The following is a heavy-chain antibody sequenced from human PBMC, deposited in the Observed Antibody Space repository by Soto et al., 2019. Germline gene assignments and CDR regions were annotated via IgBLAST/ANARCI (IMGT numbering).Heavy chain of an antibody. Sequence: SETLSLTCAVSGGSISSGGYSWSWIRQPPGKGLEWIGYMYHSGSTYYNPSLKSRVTISIDRSKNRFSLKLSSVTAADTAVYYWARAARLAAAGIRDAFDIWGQGTMVTVSS. V-gene: IGHV4-30-2*01. D-gene: IGHD6-13*01. CDR3: ARAARLAAAGIRDAFDI. CDR2: MYHSGST. J-gene: IGHJ3*02. CDR1: GGSISSGGYS.